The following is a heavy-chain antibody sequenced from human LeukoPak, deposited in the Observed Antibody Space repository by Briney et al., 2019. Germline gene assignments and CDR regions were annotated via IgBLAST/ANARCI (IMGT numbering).Heavy chain of an antibody. V-gene: IGHV1-69*13. CDR2: IIPIFGTA. CDR3: ASTLGYCSGGSCSHWFDP. Sequence: ASVKVSCKASGGTFSSYAISWVRQAPGQGLEWMGGIIPIFGTANYAQKFQGGVTITADESTSTAYMELSSLRSEDTAVYYCASTLGYCSGGSCSHWFDPWGQGTLVTVSS. CDR1: GGTFSSYA. D-gene: IGHD2-15*01. J-gene: IGHJ5*02.